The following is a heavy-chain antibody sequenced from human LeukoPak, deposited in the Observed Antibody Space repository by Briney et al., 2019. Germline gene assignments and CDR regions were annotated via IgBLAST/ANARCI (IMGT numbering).Heavy chain of an antibody. Sequence: GGSLRLSCAASGFTFSSYSMNWVRQAPGKGLEWVSSISSSSSYICYADSVKGRFTISRDNAKNSLYLQMNSLRAEDTAVYYCARDPATVAAPNWFDPWGQGTLVTVSS. CDR1: GFTFSSYS. J-gene: IGHJ5*02. CDR2: ISSSSSYI. CDR3: ARDPATVAAPNWFDP. D-gene: IGHD6-19*01. V-gene: IGHV3-21*01.